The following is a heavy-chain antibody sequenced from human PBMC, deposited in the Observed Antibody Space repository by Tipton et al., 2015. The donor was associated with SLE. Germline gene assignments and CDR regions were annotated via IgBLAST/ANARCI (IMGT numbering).Heavy chain of an antibody. D-gene: IGHD1-26*01. J-gene: IGHJ4*02. CDR3: AKVDKGRELQDC. Sequence: SLRLSCVASGFTFRTYWMSWVRQAPGKGLEWVANINQDGSEKHYVESMKGRFTISRDNAKSSLYLQINSLRVEDTAVYYCAKVDKGRELQDCWGQGALVTVSS. CDR1: GFTFRTYW. CDR2: INQDGSEK. V-gene: IGHV3-7*01.